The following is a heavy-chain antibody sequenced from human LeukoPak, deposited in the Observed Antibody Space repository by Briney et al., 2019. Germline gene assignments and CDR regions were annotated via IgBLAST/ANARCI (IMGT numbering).Heavy chain of an antibody. D-gene: IGHD4-17*01. CDR1: GFTFSSYA. V-gene: IGHV4-39*01. Sequence: GSLRLSCAASGFTFSSYAMSWVRQPPGKGLEWIGSIYYSGSTYYNPSLKSRVTISVDTSKNQFSLKLSSVTAADTAVYYCARLSNDYGDYAGYWYFDLWGRGTLVTVSS. J-gene: IGHJ2*01. CDR3: ARLSNDYGDYAGYWYFDL. CDR2: IYYSGST.